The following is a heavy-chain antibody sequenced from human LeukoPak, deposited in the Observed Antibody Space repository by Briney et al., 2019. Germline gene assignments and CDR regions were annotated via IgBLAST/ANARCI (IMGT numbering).Heavy chain of an antibody. CDR3: ARAGDSSGYYRLYYYYGMDV. V-gene: IGHV4-34*01. CDR2: INHSGST. J-gene: IGHJ6*02. D-gene: IGHD3-22*01. Sequence: PSETLSLTCTVSGGSISSYYWSWIRQPPGKGLEWIGEINHSGSTNYNPSLKSRVTISVDTSKNQFSLKLSSVTAADTAVYYCARAGDSSGYYRLYYYYGMDVWGQGTTVTVSS. CDR1: GGSISSYY.